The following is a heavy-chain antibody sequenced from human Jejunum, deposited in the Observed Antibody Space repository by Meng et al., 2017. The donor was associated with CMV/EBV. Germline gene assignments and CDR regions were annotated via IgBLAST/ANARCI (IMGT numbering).Heavy chain of an antibody. Sequence: KASGYTFHGYYFHWVRQAPGQGLGWLGWVHSVSSGTSYAEKFRGRITMTRDTSISTTYMELSGLRFDDTAMYYCVGLVTLRQGVAYWGQGPLFPLSS. D-gene: IGHD2-21*02. CDR1: GYTFHGYY. J-gene: IGHJ4*02. CDR3: VGLVTLRQGVAY. CDR2: VHSVSSGT. V-gene: IGHV1-2*02.